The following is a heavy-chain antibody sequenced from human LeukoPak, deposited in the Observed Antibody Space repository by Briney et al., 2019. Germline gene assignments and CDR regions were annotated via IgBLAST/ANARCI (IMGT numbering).Heavy chain of an antibody. CDR3: AKERRAYYGSGFYGMDV. Sequence: GGSLRLSCAASGFTFSSYWMSWVRQAPGKGLEWVAVISYDGSNKYYADSVKGRFTISRDNSKNTLYLQMNSLRAEDTAVYYCAKERRAYYGSGFYGMDVWGQGTTVTVSS. CDR2: ISYDGSNK. D-gene: IGHD3-10*01. V-gene: IGHV3-30*18. CDR1: GFTFSSYW. J-gene: IGHJ6*02.